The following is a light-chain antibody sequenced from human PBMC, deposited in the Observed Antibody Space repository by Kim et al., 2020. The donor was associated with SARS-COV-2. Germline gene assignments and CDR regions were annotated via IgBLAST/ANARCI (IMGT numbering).Light chain of an antibody. CDR1: SGDVGGYKF. Sequence: GQSITISCTGNSGDVGGYKFVSWHQQHPGKPPKLIIFDGSERPSGVSNRFSGSKSGNTASLTISGLQAEDEADYYCCSYAGRTTWVFGGGTQLTVL. J-gene: IGLJ3*02. CDR3: CSYAGRTTWV. V-gene: IGLV2-23*01. CDR2: DGS.